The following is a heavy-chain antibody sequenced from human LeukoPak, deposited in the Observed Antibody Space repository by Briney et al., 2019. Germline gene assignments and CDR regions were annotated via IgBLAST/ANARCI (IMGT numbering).Heavy chain of an antibody. D-gene: IGHD6-6*01. V-gene: IGHV3-13*01. CDR3: AREGSLSSSDAFDI. Sequence: GGSLRLSCAASGFTFSNYEMHWVRLVLGKGLEWVSAIGIAANTFYAGSVKGRFTISRENAKNSLHLQMNSLGAGDTAVYYCAREGSLSSSDAFDIWGQGTMVTVSS. CDR2: IGIAANT. CDR1: GFTFSNYE. J-gene: IGHJ3*02.